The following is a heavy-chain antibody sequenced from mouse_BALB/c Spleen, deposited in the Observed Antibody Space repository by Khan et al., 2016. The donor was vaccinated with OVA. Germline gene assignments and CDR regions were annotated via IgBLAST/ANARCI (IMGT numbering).Heavy chain of an antibody. V-gene: IGHV3-2*02. CDR1: GYSITSGYG. Sequence: EVQLVESGPGLVEPSQSLSLTCTVTGYSITSGYGWNWIRQFLGNKLEWMGYISYSGSTNYNPSLKSRISITRDTSKNQFFLQLNSVTTEDTATYYCARTARIKYWGQGTTLTVSS. J-gene: IGHJ2*01. CDR3: ARTARIKY. CDR2: ISYSGST. D-gene: IGHD1-2*01.